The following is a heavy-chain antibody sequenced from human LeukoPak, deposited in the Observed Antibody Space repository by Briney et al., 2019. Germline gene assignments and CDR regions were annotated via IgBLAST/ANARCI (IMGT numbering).Heavy chain of an antibody. Sequence: SGTLSLTCTVSGGSISSYYWSWIRQPPGKGLEWIGYIYYSGSTNYNPSLKSRVTISVDTSKNQFSLKLSSVTAADTAVYYCASSPFGELSNWFDPWGQGTLVTVSS. J-gene: IGHJ5*02. CDR3: ASSPFGELSNWFDP. CDR1: GGSISSYY. D-gene: IGHD3-10*01. V-gene: IGHV4-59*01. CDR2: IYYSGST.